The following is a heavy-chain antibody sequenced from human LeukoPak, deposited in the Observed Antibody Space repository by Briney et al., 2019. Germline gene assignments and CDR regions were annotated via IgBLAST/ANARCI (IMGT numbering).Heavy chain of an antibody. CDR2: IIPIFGTA. V-gene: IGHV1-69*05. CDR1: GGTFSSYA. D-gene: IGHD2-15*01. CDR3: ARDNGYCSGGSCYLLDY. J-gene: IGHJ4*02. Sequence: ASVKVSCKASGGTFSSYAFSWVRQAPGQGLEWMGGIIPIFGTANYAQKFQGRVTITTDESTSTAYMELSSLRSEDTAVYYCARDNGYCSGGSCYLLDYWGQGTLVTVSS.